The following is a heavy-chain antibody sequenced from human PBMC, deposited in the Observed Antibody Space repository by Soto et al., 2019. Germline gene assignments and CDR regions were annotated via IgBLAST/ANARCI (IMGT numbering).Heavy chain of an antibody. CDR2: IIPIFGTA. Sequence: QVQLVQSGAEVKKPGSSVKVSCKASGGTFSSYAISWVRQAPGQGLEWMGGIIPIFGTANYAQKFQGRVTITADESTSTAYMELSSLRSEDMAVYYCARDHRLPSSGWYTFDYWGQGTLVTVSS. V-gene: IGHV1-69*01. D-gene: IGHD6-19*01. CDR1: GGTFSSYA. J-gene: IGHJ4*02. CDR3: ARDHRLPSSGWYTFDY.